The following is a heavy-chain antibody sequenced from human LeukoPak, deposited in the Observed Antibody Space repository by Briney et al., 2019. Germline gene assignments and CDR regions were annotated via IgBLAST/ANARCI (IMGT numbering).Heavy chain of an antibody. CDR2: ISGSGDYT. Sequence: PGGSLRLSCAAPGFTFSTFYMSWVRQAPGKGLEWVSYISGSGDYTLYATSVKGRFTISRDNANESAYLEMSNLRAEDTAVYYCRSVPFGYGMDVWGQGTTVIVSS. D-gene: IGHD3-3*01. CDR1: GFTFSTFY. J-gene: IGHJ6*02. CDR3: RSVPFGYGMDV. V-gene: IGHV3-11*03.